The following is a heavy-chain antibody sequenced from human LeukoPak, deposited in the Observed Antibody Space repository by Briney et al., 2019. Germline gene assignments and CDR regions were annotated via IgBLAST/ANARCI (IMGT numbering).Heavy chain of an antibody. D-gene: IGHD2-2*01. Sequence: ASVKVSCKASGYTFTSYGISRVRQAPGQGLEWMGWISAYNGNTNYAQKLQGRVTMTTDTSTSTAYMELRSLRSDDTAVYYCARGYCSSTSCYFGYWYFDLWGRGTLVTVSS. V-gene: IGHV1-18*01. CDR3: ARGYCSSTSCYFGYWYFDL. J-gene: IGHJ2*01. CDR1: GYTFTSYG. CDR2: ISAYNGNT.